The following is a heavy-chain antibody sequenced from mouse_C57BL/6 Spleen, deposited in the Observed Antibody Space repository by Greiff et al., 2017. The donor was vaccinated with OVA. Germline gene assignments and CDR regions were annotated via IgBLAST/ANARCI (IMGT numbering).Heavy chain of an antibody. J-gene: IGHJ4*01. Sequence: QVQLQQPGAELVMPGASVKLSCKASGYTFTSYWMHWVKQRPGQGLEWIGEIYPSDSYTNYNQKFKGKSTLTVDKSSSTAYMQLSSLTSEDSAVYYCARRGYYAMDDWGQGTSVTVSS. CDR1: GYTFTSYW. V-gene: IGHV1-69*01. CDR3: ARRGYYAMDD. CDR2: IYPSDSYT.